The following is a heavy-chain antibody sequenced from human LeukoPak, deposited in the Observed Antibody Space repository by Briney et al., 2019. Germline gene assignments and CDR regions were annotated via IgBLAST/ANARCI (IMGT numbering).Heavy chain of an antibody. CDR3: ATTGYSSGWYEDYYYYYYMDV. CDR1: GGSISSSSYY. V-gene: IGHV4-39*07. J-gene: IGHJ6*03. D-gene: IGHD6-19*01. Sequence: SETLSLTCTVSGGSISSSSYYWGWIRQPPGKGLEWIGSMYHSGSTYYNPSLKSRVTISIDTPKNQFSLKLSSVTAADTAVYYCATTGYSSGWYEDYYYYYYMDVWGKGTTVTVSS. CDR2: MYHSGST.